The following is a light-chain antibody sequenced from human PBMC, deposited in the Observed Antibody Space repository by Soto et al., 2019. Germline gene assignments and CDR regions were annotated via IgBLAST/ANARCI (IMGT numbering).Light chain of an antibody. CDR1: QSVSSRY. J-gene: IGKJ1*01. Sequence: EIVLTQSPGTLSLSPGEIATLYFSASQSVSSRYLAWHQQKPGQAPRLLIYGASSRATGTPDRFSGSGSGTEFTLTISSLQSEDFAVYYCQQYNNWPRTFGQGTKVDIK. V-gene: IGKV3-20*01. CDR2: GAS. CDR3: QQYNNWPRT.